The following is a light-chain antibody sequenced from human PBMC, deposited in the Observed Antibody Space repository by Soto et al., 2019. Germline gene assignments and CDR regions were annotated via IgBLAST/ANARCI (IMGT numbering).Light chain of an antibody. J-gene: IGKJ5*01. CDR2: DAS. CDR3: QRYGGSPIT. Sequence: EIVLTQSPGTLSLSPGERATLSCRASQSVSSNYLAWYQQKPGQAPRLLIYDASNRATGIPDRFSGSGSGTDFTLTISRLEPEDFAVYYCQRYGGSPITFGQGTRLEIK. V-gene: IGKV3-20*01. CDR1: QSVSSNY.